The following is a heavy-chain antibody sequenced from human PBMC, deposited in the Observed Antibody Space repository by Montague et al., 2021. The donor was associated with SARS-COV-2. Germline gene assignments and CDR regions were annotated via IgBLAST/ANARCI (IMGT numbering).Heavy chain of an antibody. CDR2: IYYSGST. J-gene: IGHJ3*02. V-gene: IGHV4-39*01. CDR3: ARHSGRDTIFGVITIPDAFDI. CDR1: GGSISSSSHY. D-gene: IGHD3-3*01. Sequence: SETLSLTCTVSGGSISSSSHYWGWIRQPPGKGLDWIGSIYYSGSTYYKPSLKSRVTIYVDTSKNQFSLKLSSVTAVDTAVYYCARHSGRDTIFGVITIPDAFDIWGQGTTVTVSS.